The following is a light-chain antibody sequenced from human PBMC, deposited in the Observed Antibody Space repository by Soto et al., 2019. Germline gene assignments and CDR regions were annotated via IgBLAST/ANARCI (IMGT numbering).Light chain of an antibody. J-gene: IGLJ3*02. CDR3: ALYMGSGIWV. CDR2: NTD. Sequence: QTVVTQEPSFSVAPGRTVTFTCGLSSGSVSTTYHPSWYQQTPGQAPRTLIYNTDIRSSGVPDRFSGSILGNTAALTIPGAQADDESHYYCALYMGSGIWVFGGGTKVTVL. V-gene: IGLV8-61*01. CDR1: SGSVSTTYH.